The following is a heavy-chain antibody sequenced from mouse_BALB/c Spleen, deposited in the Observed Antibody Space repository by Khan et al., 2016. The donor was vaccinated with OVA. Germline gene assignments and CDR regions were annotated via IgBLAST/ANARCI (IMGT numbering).Heavy chain of an antibody. V-gene: IGHV5-9*02. Sequence: EVELVESGGDSVKPGGSLKLSCAASGFAFSSYDMSWVRQTPEKRLEWVAIINSRGSYTYYSDSVKGRFTISRDNARNTLYLQMSSLRSEDMASYYCTRHGGFNPYYAMDYWGQGTSVTVSS. J-gene: IGHJ4*01. CDR1: GFAFSSYD. CDR3: TRHGGFNPYYAMDY. CDR2: INSRGSYT.